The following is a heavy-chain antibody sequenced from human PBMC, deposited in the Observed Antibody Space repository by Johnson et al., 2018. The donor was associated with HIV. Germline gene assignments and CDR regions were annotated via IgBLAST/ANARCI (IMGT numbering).Heavy chain of an antibody. CDR1: GFTFSSYD. J-gene: IGHJ3*02. CDR2: IGTAGDT. V-gene: IGHV3-13*01. D-gene: IGHD1-26*01. CDR3: ARDRTGGAFDI. Sequence: VHLVESGGGLVQPGGSLRLSCAASGFTFSSYDMHWVRQATGKGLEWVSAIGTAGDTYYPGSVKGRFTISRDNAKNSLYLQMNSLRAEDTALYYCARDRTGGAFDIWGQGTMVTVSS.